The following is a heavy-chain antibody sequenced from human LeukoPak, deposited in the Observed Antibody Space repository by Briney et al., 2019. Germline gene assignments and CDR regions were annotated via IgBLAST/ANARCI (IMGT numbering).Heavy chain of an antibody. CDR2: INHSGST. J-gene: IGHJ4*02. CDR1: GGSFSGYY. V-gene: IGHV4-34*01. Sequence: SETLSLTCAVYGGSFSGYYWSWIRQAPGKGLEWIGEINHSGSTIYNPSLKSRVTISFDTSKNQFSLQLISVPAADQTRYFCSRVARLGANYIDYSGQGALVTVSS. D-gene: IGHD3-16*01. CDR3: SRVARLGANYIDY.